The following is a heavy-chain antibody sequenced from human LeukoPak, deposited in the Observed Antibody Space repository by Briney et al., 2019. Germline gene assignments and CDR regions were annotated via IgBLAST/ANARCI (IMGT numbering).Heavy chain of an antibody. V-gene: IGHV4-4*02. CDR3: ASSYYYDRGVDY. D-gene: IGHD3-22*01. J-gene: IGHJ4*02. CDR2: IYHSGST. CDR1: GGSISSSNW. Sequence: SETLSLTCTVSGGSISSSNWWSWVRQPPGKGLEWIGEIYHSGSTNYNPSLKSRVTISVDTSKNQFSLKLSSVTAADTAVYYCASSYYYDRGVDYWGRGTLVTVSS.